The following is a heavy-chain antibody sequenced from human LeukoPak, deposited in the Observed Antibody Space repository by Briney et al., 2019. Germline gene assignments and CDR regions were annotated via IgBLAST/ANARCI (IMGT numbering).Heavy chain of an antibody. V-gene: IGHV1-69*04. CDR1: GGTFSSYA. Sequence: SVKVSCKASGGTFSSYAISWVRQAPGQGLEWMGRIIPILGIANYAQKFQGRVTITADKSTSTAYMELSSLRSEDTAVYYCASPDANYVSGMDVWGQGTTVTVSS. CDR3: ASPDANYVSGMDV. D-gene: IGHD3-16*01. J-gene: IGHJ6*02. CDR2: IIPILGIA.